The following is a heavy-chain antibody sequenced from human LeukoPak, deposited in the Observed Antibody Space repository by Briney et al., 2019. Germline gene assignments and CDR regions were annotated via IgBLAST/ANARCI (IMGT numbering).Heavy chain of an antibody. CDR2: IKQDGSEK. J-gene: IGHJ5*02. CDR1: GFTFSSYW. V-gene: IGHV3-7*01. Sequence: GSLRLTCAASGFTFSSYWMSWDRQAPGKGLEWVANIKQDGSEKYYVDTVKGQFTISRDNANKSLNLQMNRLIAEDTAVYYCARQQFLTSAVLRFLEWLSPLNWFDPWVQGTQVAVSS. CDR3: ARQQFLTSAVLRFLEWLSPLNWFDP. D-gene: IGHD3-3*01.